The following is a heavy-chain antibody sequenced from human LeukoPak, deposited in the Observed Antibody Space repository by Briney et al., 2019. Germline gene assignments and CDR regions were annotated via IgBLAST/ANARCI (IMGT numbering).Heavy chain of an antibody. J-gene: IGHJ6*03. Sequence: PGGSLRLSCAASGVTFNTYGIHWARQTPGEGLEWVAFIRYDGSNKHYADSVKGRFTISRDNSKNTLYLQMNSLRVEDTAVYYCAKDRCSGGSCDPPYYYFMDVWGKGTTVTVSS. CDR2: IRYDGSNK. CDR1: GVTFNTYG. D-gene: IGHD2-15*01. V-gene: IGHV3-30*02. CDR3: AKDRCSGGSCDPPYYYFMDV.